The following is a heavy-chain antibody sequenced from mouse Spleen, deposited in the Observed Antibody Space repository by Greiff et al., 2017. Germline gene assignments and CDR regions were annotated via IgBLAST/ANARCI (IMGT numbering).Heavy chain of an antibody. V-gene: IGHV1-19*01. J-gene: IGHJ2*01. CDR2: INPYNGGT. CDR1: GYTFTDYY. Sequence: EVMLVESGPVLVKPGASVKMSCKASGYTFTDYYMNWVKQSHGKSLEWIGVINPYNGGTSYNQKFKGKATLTVDKSSSTAYMELNSLTSEDSAVYYCARGTSYFDYWGQGTTLTVSS. CDR3: ARGTSYFDY.